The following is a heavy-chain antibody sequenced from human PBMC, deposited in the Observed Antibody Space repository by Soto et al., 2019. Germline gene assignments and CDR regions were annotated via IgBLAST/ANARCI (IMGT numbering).Heavy chain of an antibody. CDR2: IYWDDDK. CDR1: GFSLSSTRMA. V-gene: IGHV2-5*02. J-gene: IGHJ4*02. CDR3: AHIVVAGLGYYFDY. D-gene: IGHD6-19*01. Sequence: SGPTLVNPTQTLTLTCTFSGFSLSSTRMAVGWIRQPPGKALEWLALIYWDDDKRYSPFLKSRLTITRDTSKNQVVLTMSNMDPVDTARYYCAHIVVAGLGYYFDYWGQGALVTVSS.